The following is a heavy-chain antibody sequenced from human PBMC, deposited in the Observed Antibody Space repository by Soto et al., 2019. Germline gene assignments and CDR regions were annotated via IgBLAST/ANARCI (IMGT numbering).Heavy chain of an antibody. CDR1: GYSFTSYW. CDR3: ARIYSGSYSLDFDY. J-gene: IGHJ4*02. CDR2: IYPGDSQT. Sequence: LGESLKISCKGSGYSFTSYWIGWVRQMPGKGLEWMGIIYPGDSQTRYNPSFQGQVTMSADKSISTAYLQWSRLETSDTAMFYCARIYSGSYSLDFDYWGQGTLVTVSS. D-gene: IGHD1-26*01. V-gene: IGHV5-51*01.